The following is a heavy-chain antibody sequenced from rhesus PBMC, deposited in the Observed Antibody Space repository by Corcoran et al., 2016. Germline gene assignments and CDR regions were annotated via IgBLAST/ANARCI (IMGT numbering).Heavy chain of an antibody. CDR1: GYSISSGSY. J-gene: IGHJ2*01. CDR3: ARVGSSWSEWDTVGTEWYFDL. V-gene: IGHV4S14*01. Sequence: QVQLQESGPGLVKPSETLSLTCAVSGYSISSGSYWGWSRQPPGKGLEWIAGFYGSGGSNYLNPSLKSRVTLSVDTSKNQFSLKLSSVTAADTAVYYCARVGSSWSEWDTVGTEWYFDLWGPGTPITISS. D-gene: IGHD5-42*01. CDR2: FYGSGGSN.